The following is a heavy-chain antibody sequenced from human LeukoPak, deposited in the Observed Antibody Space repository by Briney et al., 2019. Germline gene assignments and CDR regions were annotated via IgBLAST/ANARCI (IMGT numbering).Heavy chain of an antibody. V-gene: IGHV3-23*01. CDR3: AKGGDYDYVWGSYRYPYFFDY. D-gene: IGHD3-16*02. Sequence: PGGSLRLSCAASGFTFSSYAMSWVRQAPGKGLEWVSAISGSGGSTYYADSVKGRFTISRDNSKNTLFLQMNSLRAEDTAVYYCAKGGDYDYVWGSYRYPYFFDYWGQGTLVTVSS. J-gene: IGHJ4*02. CDR1: GFTFSSYA. CDR2: ISGSGGST.